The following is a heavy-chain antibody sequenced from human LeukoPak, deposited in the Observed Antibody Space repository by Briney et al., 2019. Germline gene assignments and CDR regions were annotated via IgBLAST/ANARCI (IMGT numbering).Heavy chain of an antibody. V-gene: IGHV4-34*01. CDR1: GGSFSGYY. CDR2: IYHSGST. Sequence: PSETLSLTCAVYGGSFSGYYWSWIRQPPGKGLEWIGSIYHSGSTFYNPSLKSRVTISVDTSKNHFSLNLSSVTAADTAVYYCARQSGYYDSSAYFSPFDYWGQGTLVTVSS. J-gene: IGHJ4*02. D-gene: IGHD3-22*01. CDR3: ARQSGYYDSSAYFSPFDY.